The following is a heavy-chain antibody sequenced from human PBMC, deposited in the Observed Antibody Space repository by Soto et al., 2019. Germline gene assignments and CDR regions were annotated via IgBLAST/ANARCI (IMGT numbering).Heavy chain of an antibody. Sequence: QVQLQESGPGLVKPSGTLSLTCAVSGGSISTSNWWSWVRQPPGKGLEWIGEVYRTGSTNYNPSLESRVIASVDKSKNPFSLKLTSVTAADTAVYYCARARATIAAAAIFDCWGQGTLVTVSS. CDR2: VYRTGST. CDR1: GGSISTSNW. V-gene: IGHV4-4*02. CDR3: ARARATIAAAAIFDC. J-gene: IGHJ4*02. D-gene: IGHD6-13*01.